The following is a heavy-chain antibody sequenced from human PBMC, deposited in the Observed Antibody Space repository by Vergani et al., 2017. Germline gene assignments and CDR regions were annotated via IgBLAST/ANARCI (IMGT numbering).Heavy chain of an antibody. CDR3: AKDSYSSSWYVIDY. CDR1: GFTFDDYS. CDR2: ISWDGGRT. V-gene: IGHV3-43*01. J-gene: IGHJ4*02. Sequence: EVQLVESGGVVVQPGGSLRLSCAASGFTFDDYSMHWVRQAPGKGLEWVSLISWDGGRTYYADSVKGRFTISRDNSRNSLYLQMNSLRTEDTALYYCAKDSYSSSWYVIDYWGQGTLVTVSS. D-gene: IGHD6-13*01.